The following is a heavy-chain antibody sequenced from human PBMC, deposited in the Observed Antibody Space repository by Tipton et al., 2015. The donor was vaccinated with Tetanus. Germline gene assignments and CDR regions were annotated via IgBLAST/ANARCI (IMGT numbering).Heavy chain of an antibody. CDR3: ARSNSEEDYYYYGMDV. CDR1: GFTFSSYS. J-gene: IGHJ6*02. Sequence: SLRLSCAASGFTFSSYSMNWVRQAPGKGLEWVSSISSSSSYIYYADSVKGRFTISRDNAKNSLYLQMNSLRAEDTAVYYCARSNSEEDYYYYGMDVWGQGTTVTVSS. CDR2: ISSSSSYI. V-gene: IGHV3-21*04. D-gene: IGHD4-11*01.